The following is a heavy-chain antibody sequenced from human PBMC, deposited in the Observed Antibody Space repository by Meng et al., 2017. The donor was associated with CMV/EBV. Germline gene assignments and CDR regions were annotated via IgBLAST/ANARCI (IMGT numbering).Heavy chain of an antibody. CDR2: IYYSGRT. J-gene: IGHJ5*02. CDR1: CCSISSGGYY. D-gene: IGHD6-13*01. Sequence: CCSISSGGYYWSWIRQHPGKGLEWIRYIYYSGRTYYNPSLKSRVTISVDTSKNQFSLKLSSVTAADTAVYYCARTGIAAAGHNWFDPWGQGTLVTVSS. CDR3: ARTGIAAAGHNWFDP. V-gene: IGHV4-31*02.